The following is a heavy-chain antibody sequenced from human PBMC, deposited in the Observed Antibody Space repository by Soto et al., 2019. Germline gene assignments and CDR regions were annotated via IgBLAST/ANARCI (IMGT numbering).Heavy chain of an antibody. Sequence: PSETLSLTCTVSGGSISSYYWSWIRQPPGKGLEWIGYIYYSGSTNYNPSLKSRVTISVDTSKNQFSLKLSSVTAADTAVYYCARVRTLAVHYYYYYYMDVWGKGTTVTVSS. CDR1: GGSISSYY. J-gene: IGHJ6*03. CDR3: ARVRTLAVHYYYYYYMDV. CDR2: IYYSGST. D-gene: IGHD6-19*01. V-gene: IGHV4-59*01.